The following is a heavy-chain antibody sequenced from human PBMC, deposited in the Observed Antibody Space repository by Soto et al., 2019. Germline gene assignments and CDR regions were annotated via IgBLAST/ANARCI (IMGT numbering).Heavy chain of an antibody. V-gene: IGHV3-33*01. D-gene: IGHD3-22*01. J-gene: IGHJ4*02. CDR3: ASGHYDSSSYYPFDY. CDR1: GFTFSSYG. Sequence: QVQLVESGGGVVQPGRSLRLSCAASGFTFSSYGMHWVRQAPGKGLEWVAVIWYDGSNKYYADSVKGRITISRDNSKNTLYLQMNSLRAEDTAVYYCASGHYDSSSYYPFDYWGQGTLVTVSS. CDR2: IWYDGSNK.